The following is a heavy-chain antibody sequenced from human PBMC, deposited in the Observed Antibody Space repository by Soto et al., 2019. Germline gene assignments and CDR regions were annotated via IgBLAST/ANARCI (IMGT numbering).Heavy chain of an antibody. CDR2: MNPNSGNT. CDR1: GYTFTSYD. Sequence: ASVKVSCKASGYTFTSYDINWVRQATGQGLEWMGWMNPNSGNTGYAQKFQGRVTMTRNTSISTAYMELSSLRSEDTAVYYCAREGELTYNWNDARGGFDYYYYGMDVWGQGTTVTVSS. D-gene: IGHD1-20*01. CDR3: AREGELTYNWNDARGGFDYYYYGMDV. V-gene: IGHV1-8*01. J-gene: IGHJ6*02.